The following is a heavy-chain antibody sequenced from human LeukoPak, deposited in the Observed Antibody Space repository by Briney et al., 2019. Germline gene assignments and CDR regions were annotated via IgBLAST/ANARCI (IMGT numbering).Heavy chain of an antibody. CDR3: STEQIDCSGGSCYWVGFDP. CDR2: INSDGSST. D-gene: IGHD2-15*01. CDR1: GFSFSNYW. V-gene: IGHV3-74*01. Sequence: GGSLRLSCAASGFSFSNYWMHWVRQAPGKGLVWVSRINSDGSSTTYADSVKGRFTISRDNAKNTLYLQMNSLKTEDTAVYYCSTEQIDCSGGSCYWVGFDPWGQGTLVTVSS. J-gene: IGHJ5*02.